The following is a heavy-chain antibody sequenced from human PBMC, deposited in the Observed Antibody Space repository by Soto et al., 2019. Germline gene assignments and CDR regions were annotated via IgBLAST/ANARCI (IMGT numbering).Heavy chain of an antibody. CDR2: INPSGGST. V-gene: IGHV1-46*01. D-gene: IGHD3-22*01. J-gene: IGHJ4*02. Sequence: GXSVKVSCKASGYTFTMYYMHWGRQAPGQGLEWMGIINPSGGSTSYAQKFQGRVTMTRDTSTSTVYMELSSLRSEDTAVYYCARVRRSSGYYYGYWGQGTPVTVSS. CDR3: ARVRRSSGYYYGY. CDR1: GYTFTMYY.